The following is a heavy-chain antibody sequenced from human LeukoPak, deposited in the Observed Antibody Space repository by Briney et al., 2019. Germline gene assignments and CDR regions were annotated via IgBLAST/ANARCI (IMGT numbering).Heavy chain of an antibody. V-gene: IGHV4-39*07. CDR2: IYYSGSA. J-gene: IGHJ3*02. Sequence: SETLSLTCTVSGGSISSSNYYWGWIRQPPGKGLEWIGSIYYSGSAYYNPSLKSRVTISVDTSKNQFSLKLSSVTAADTAVYYCARGRYGDYVGEDGFDIWGQGTMVTVSS. CDR1: GGSISSSNYY. CDR3: ARGRYGDYVGEDGFDI. D-gene: IGHD4-17*01.